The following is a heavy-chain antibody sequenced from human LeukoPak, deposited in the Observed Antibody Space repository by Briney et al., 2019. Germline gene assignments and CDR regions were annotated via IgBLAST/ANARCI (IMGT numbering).Heavy chain of an antibody. Sequence: GGSLRLSCAASGFTFSSYEMNWVRQAPGKGLEWVSYISSSGSTIYYAGSVKGRFTISRDNAKNSLYLQMNSLRAEDTAVYYCARDEDGGWFDPWGQGTLVTVSS. CDR1: GFTFSSYE. V-gene: IGHV3-48*03. D-gene: IGHD3-16*01. CDR3: ARDEDGGWFDP. CDR2: ISSSGSTI. J-gene: IGHJ5*02.